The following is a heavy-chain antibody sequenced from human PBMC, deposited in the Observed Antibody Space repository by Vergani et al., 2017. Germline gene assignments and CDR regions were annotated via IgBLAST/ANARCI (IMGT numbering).Heavy chain of an antibody. D-gene: IGHD6-13*01. CDR1: GYSFTSYW. Sequence: EVQLVQSGPAVKKPGESLKISCKGSGYSFTSYWIGWVRQMPGKGLEWMGIIYPGDSDTRYSPSFQGQVTMSVDKSISTAYLQWSSLKASDTAMYYCARFIAAAGTHYYYGMDVWGQGTTVTVSS. CDR3: ARFIAAAGTHYYYGMDV. V-gene: IGHV5-51*01. J-gene: IGHJ6*02. CDR2: IYPGDSDT.